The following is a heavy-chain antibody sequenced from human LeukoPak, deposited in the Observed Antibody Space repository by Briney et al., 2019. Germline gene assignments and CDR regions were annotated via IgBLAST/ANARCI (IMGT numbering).Heavy chain of an antibody. CDR1: GFTFIDYY. V-gene: IGHV3-11*01. J-gene: IGHJ4*02. CDR2: ICDSGRTI. Sequence: GGSLRLSCAASGFTFIDYYMSWIRQAPGKGLEWVSYICDSGRTIYYADSVKGRFTISRDNAKNSVYLQMNNLRAEDTAVYYCARDRLGDYDHSGYYDKWGQGTLATVSS. CDR3: ARDRLGDYDHSGYYDK. D-gene: IGHD3-22*01.